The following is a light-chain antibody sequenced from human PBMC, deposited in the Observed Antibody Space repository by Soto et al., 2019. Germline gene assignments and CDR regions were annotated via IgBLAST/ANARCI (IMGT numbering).Light chain of an antibody. CDR3: QKYNSAPFT. J-gene: IGKJ3*01. CDR1: QGISNY. V-gene: IGKV1-27*01. CDR2: AAS. Sequence: DIQMTQSPSSLSASVGDRVNITCRASQGISNYLDWYQQKPGKVPKLLIYAASTLESGVPSRFSGSGSGTDFTLTISSIQREDFATDYCQKYNSAPFTFGRGTKVDIK.